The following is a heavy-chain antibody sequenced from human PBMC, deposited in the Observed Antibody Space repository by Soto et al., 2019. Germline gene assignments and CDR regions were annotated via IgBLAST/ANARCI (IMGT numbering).Heavy chain of an antibody. CDR1: GGSFSGYY. Sequence: PSETLSLTCAVYGGSFSGYYWSWIRQPPGKGLEWIGEINHSGSTTYNPSLNSRVTISVDTSKNQFSLKLSSVTAADTAVYYCARGQRGYFDYWGQGTLVTVSS. CDR2: INHSGST. J-gene: IGHJ4*02. D-gene: IGHD3-10*01. CDR3: ARGQRGYFDY. V-gene: IGHV4-34*01.